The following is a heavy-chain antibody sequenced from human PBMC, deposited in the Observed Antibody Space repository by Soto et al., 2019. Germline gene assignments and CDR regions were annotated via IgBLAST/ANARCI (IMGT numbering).Heavy chain of an antibody. V-gene: IGHV3-23*01. CDR2: ISGSGGST. CDR3: AKGARDVAGPRFYYYYMDV. CDR1: GFTFSSYA. D-gene: IGHD6-19*01. J-gene: IGHJ6*03. Sequence: GGSLRLSCAASGFTFSSYAMSWVRQAPGKGLEWVSAISGSGGSTYYADSVKGRFTISRDNSKNKLYLQMNSLRAEDTAVYYCAKGARDVAGPRFYYYYMDVWGKGTTVTVSS.